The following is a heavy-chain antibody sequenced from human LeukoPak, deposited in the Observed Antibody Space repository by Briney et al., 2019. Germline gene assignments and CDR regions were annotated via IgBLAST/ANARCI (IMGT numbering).Heavy chain of an antibody. CDR2: ISGSDGST. Sequence: GGSLRLSCAASGFTFSSYAMSWVRQAPGKGLEWVSAISGSDGSTYYADSVKGRFTISRDNSKNTLYLQMNSLRAEDTAVYYCAKGGYSSGWYDYYYYMDVWGKGTTVTVSS. CDR1: GFTFSSYA. CDR3: AKGGYSSGWYDYYYYMDV. J-gene: IGHJ6*03. D-gene: IGHD6-19*01. V-gene: IGHV3-23*01.